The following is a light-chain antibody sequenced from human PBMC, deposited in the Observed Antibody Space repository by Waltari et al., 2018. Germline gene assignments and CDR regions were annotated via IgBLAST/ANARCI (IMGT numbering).Light chain of an antibody. CDR1: TSNIGDNT. Sequence: QSVLTQPPSASGTPGQRVTISCSGSTSNIGDNTVYWYQQIPGMAPKLIIYSSNQRPSGVPDRFSGSRSGTSASLAISGLQSADEADYYCAAWDDSLNGHVFGSGTKVTVL. CDR2: SSN. V-gene: IGLV1-44*01. CDR3: AAWDDSLNGHV. J-gene: IGLJ6*01.